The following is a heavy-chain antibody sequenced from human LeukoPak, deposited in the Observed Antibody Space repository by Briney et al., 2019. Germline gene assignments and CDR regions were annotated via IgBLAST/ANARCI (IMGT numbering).Heavy chain of an antibody. J-gene: IGHJ4*02. CDR3: ARALSEMATIGEDFDY. CDR1: GGTFSSYA. D-gene: IGHD5-24*01. CDR2: IIPIFGTA. V-gene: IGHV1-69*05. Sequence: SVKVSCKASGGTFSSYAISWVRQAPGQGLEWMGGIIPIFGTANYAQKFQGRVTMTRDTSTSTVFMELSSLRSEDTAMYYCARALSEMATIGEDFDYWGQGTLVTVSS.